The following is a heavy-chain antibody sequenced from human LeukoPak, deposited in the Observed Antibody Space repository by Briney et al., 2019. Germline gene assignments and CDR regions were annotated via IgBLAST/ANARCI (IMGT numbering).Heavy chain of an antibody. V-gene: IGHV1-69*13. Sequence: SVKVSCKASGGTFSSYAISWVRQAPGQGLEWVGGIFPIFGTANYAQKFQGRVTITADESTSTAYMELSSLRSEDTAVYYCARGKRRDYSNYALYYFDYWGQGTLVTVSS. CDR3: ARGKRRDYSNYALYYFDY. D-gene: IGHD4-11*01. CDR1: GGTFSSYA. CDR2: IFPIFGTA. J-gene: IGHJ4*02.